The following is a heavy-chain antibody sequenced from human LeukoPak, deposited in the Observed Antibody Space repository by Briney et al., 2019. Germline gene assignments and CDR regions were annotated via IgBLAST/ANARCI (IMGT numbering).Heavy chain of an antibody. CDR3: TTQLDGYNFIFDY. Sequence: SVTVSCKASGDTFSRYSISWVRQAPGQGLEWVGGIIPIFGTANYPRKLQGRVTITTDEPTRTAYMELSSLRSDDTAVYYCTTQLDGYNFIFDYWGQGTPVTVSS. V-gene: IGHV1-69*05. J-gene: IGHJ4*02. CDR2: IIPIFGTA. D-gene: IGHD5-24*01. CDR1: GDTFSRYS.